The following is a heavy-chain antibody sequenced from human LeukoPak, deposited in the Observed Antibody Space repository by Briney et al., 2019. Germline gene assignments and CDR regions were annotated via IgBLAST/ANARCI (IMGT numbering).Heavy chain of an antibody. V-gene: IGHV3-30*03. CDR1: GFTFSSYG. CDR3: ARESLLKWELGPFDY. CDR2: ISYDGSNK. D-gene: IGHD1-26*01. Sequence: QSGGSLRLSCAASGFTFSSYGMHWVRQAPGKGLEWVAVISYDGSNKYYADSVKGRFTISRDNSKNTLYLQMNSLRAEDTAVYYCARESLLKWELGPFDYWGQGTLVTVSS. J-gene: IGHJ4*02.